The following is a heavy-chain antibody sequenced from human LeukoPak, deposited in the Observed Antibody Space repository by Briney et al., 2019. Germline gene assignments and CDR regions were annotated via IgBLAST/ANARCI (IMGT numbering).Heavy chain of an antibody. CDR1: EFTFSSYA. J-gene: IGHJ4*02. Sequence: PGGSLRLSCAASEFTFSSYAMSWVRQAPGRGLEWVSTISGSGGNTYYADSVKGRFTISRDNSKNTLYLQMNSLRAEDTAVYYCAKRFSGWFSFDYWGQGTLVTVSS. CDR2: ISGSGGNT. V-gene: IGHV3-23*01. CDR3: AKRFSGWFSFDY. D-gene: IGHD6-19*01.